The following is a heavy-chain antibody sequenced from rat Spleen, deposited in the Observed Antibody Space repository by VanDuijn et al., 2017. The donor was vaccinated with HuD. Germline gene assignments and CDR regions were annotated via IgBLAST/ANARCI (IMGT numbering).Heavy chain of an antibody. CDR2: ITSGGSNT. CDR1: GFSFSDYV. CDR3: TTVLQGHGFAY. Sequence: EVKLVESGGGLVQPGGSMKLSCAASGFSFSDYVMAWVRQAPKKGLEWVATITSGGSNTYYPDSVKGRFTISRHNTQNTLYLQMNSLRSEDTATYYCTTVLQGHGFAYWGQGTLVTVSS. J-gene: IGHJ3*01. V-gene: IGHV5-25*01. D-gene: IGHD1-1*01.